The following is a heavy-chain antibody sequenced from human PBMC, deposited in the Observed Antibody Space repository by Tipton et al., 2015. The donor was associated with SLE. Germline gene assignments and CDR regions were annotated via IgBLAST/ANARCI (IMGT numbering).Heavy chain of an antibody. CDR1: GYTFTNYV. D-gene: IGHD1-20*01. Sequence: QSGAEVKKPGASVKVSCKASGYTFTNYVINWVRQASGQGLEWLEWMNPNSDNTGYDQKFQGRLTMTRDTSIDTAYMELSRLTSEDTALYCCTRMFNWNYGYFEHWGRGTLVTVSS. J-gene: IGHJ2*01. CDR3: TRMFNWNYGYFEH. CDR2: MNPNSDNT. V-gene: IGHV1-8*01.